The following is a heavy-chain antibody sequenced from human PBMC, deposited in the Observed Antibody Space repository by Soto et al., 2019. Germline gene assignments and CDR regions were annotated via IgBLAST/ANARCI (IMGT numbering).Heavy chain of an antibody. CDR2: ISWNSGSI. CDR1: GFTFDDYA. Sequence: EVQLVESGGGLVQPGRSLRLSCAASGFTFDDYAMHWVRQAPGKGLEWVSGISWNSGSIGYADSVKGRFTISRDNAKNSLYLQMNSLRAEDTALYYCAKGQSGIVATTDYWGQGTLVTVSS. V-gene: IGHV3-9*01. J-gene: IGHJ4*02. CDR3: AKGQSGIVATTDY. D-gene: IGHD5-12*01.